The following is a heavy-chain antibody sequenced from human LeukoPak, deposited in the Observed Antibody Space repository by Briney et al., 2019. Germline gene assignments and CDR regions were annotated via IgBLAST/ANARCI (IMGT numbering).Heavy chain of an antibody. J-gene: IGHJ6*03. CDR1: GYTLTELS. CDR3: ATNGPVYYYMDV. CDR2: FDPEDGET. Sequence: ASVKVSCKVSGYTLTELSMHWVRPAPGKGLEWMGGFDPEDGETIYAQKFQGRVTMTEDTSTDTAYMELSSLRSEDTAVYYCATNGPVYYYMDVWGKGTTVTVSS. V-gene: IGHV1-24*01.